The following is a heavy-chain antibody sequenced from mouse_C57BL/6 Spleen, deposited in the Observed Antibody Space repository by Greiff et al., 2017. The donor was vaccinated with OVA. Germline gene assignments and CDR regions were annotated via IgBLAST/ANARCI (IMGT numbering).Heavy chain of an antibody. CDR2: IHPNSGST. D-gene: IGHD2-4*01. J-gene: IGHJ1*03. CDR3: ARSSYYDSWYFDV. Sequence: VQLVESGAELVKPGASVKLSCKASGYTFTSYWMHWVKQRPGQGLEWIGMIHPNSGSTNYNEKFKSKATLTVDKSSSTAYMQLSSLTSEDSAVYYCARSSYYDSWYFDVWGTGTTVTVSS. CDR1: GYTFTSYW. V-gene: IGHV1-64*01.